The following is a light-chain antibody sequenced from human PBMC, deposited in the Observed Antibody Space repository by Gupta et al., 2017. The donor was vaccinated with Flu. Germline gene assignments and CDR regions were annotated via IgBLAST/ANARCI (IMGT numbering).Light chain of an antibody. V-gene: IGLV1-44*01. Sequence: QSVLTQPPSASGTPGQTVPISCSGISSDIGSNTVNWYQQLPGTAPKALIYSNNQRPSGVPDRFSGSKSGTSASLAISGLHSDDEANYFCAAWDDIQISQVFGGGTKLTVL. CDR3: AAWDDIQISQV. J-gene: IGLJ2*01. CDR1: SSDIGSNT. CDR2: SNN.